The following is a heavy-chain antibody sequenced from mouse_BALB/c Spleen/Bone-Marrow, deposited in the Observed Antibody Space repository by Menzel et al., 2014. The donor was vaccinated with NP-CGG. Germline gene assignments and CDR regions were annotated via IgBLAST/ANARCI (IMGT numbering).Heavy chain of an antibody. CDR1: GYAFTSYN. V-gene: IGHV1S135*01. Sequence: ASGYAFTSYNMYWVKQSHGKSLEWIGYIDPYNGGTSYNQKFKGKATLTVDKSSNAAYMHLNSLTSEDSAVYYCAREDNWYFDVWGAGTTVTVSS. J-gene: IGHJ1*01. CDR2: IDPYNGGT. CDR3: AREDNWYFDV.